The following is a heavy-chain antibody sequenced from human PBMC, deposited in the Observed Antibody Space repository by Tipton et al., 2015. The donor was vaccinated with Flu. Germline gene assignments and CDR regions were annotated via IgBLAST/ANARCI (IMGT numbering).Heavy chain of an antibody. D-gene: IGHD3-22*01. CDR3: ARAPPEYYDSSGYPHFDY. CDR1: GGSISSYY. CDR2: IYYSGST. Sequence: GLVKPSETLSLTCTVSGGSISSYYWSWIRQPPGKGLEWIGYIYYSGSTNYNPSLKSRVTISVDTSKNQFSLKLSFVTAADTAVYYCARAPPEYYDSSGYPHFDYWGQGTLVTVSS. J-gene: IGHJ4*02. V-gene: IGHV4-59*01.